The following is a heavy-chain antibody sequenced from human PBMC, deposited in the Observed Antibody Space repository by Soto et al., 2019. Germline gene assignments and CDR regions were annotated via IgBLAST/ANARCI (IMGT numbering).Heavy chain of an antibody. V-gene: IGHV3-30-3*01. CDR3: ARYSSSWPRYGMDV. Sequence: QVQLVESGGGVVQPGRSLRLSCAASGFTFSSYAMHWVRQAPGKGLEWVAVISYDGSNKYYADSVKGRFTISRDNSKNTLYLQMNSLRAEDTAVYYCARYSSSWPRYGMDVWGQGTTVTVSS. CDR1: GFTFSSYA. CDR2: ISYDGSNK. D-gene: IGHD6-13*01. J-gene: IGHJ6*02.